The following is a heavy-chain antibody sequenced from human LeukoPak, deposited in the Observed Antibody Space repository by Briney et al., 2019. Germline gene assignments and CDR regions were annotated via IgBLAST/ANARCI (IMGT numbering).Heavy chain of an antibody. CDR1: GGSISSYY. J-gene: IGHJ3*02. CDR3: ARGFILTGFLDAFDI. Sequence: SETLSLTCTVSGGSISSYYWSWIRQPPGKGLEWIGYIYYSGSTNYNPSLKSRVTISVDTSKNQFSLKLSSVTAADTAVYYCARGFILTGFLDAFDIWGQGTMVTVSS. V-gene: IGHV4-59*01. CDR2: IYYSGST. D-gene: IGHD3-9*01.